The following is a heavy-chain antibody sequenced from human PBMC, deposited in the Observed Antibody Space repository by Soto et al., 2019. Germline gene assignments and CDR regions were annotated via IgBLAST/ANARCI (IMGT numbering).Heavy chain of an antibody. D-gene: IGHD5-18*01. J-gene: IGHJ6*02. Sequence: PSDTLSLTCPITGAPISSYCRSWIRQPPGKGLEWIGYIYYSGSTNYNPSLKSRVTISVDTSKNQFSLKLSSVTAADTAVYYCARGYSYGYSIWYYYDGMDVWGQGTTVT. CDR1: GAPISSYC. CDR3: ARGYSYGYSIWYYYDGMDV. V-gene: IGHV4-59*01. CDR2: IYYSGST.